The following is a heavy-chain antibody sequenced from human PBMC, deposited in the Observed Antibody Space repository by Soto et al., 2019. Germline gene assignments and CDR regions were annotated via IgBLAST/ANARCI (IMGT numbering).Heavy chain of an antibody. Sequence: GGPGKVSCKASWFTFSSYGISWVRQAPGQGLEWMGWISAYNGNTNYAQKLQGRVTMTTDTSTSTAYMELRSLRSDDTAVYYCARLWFGELLVDYYYYYGMDVWGQGTTVTVSS. D-gene: IGHD3-10*01. V-gene: IGHV1-18*01. CDR3: ARLWFGELLVDYYYYYGMDV. J-gene: IGHJ6*02. CDR1: WFTFSSYG. CDR2: ISAYNGNT.